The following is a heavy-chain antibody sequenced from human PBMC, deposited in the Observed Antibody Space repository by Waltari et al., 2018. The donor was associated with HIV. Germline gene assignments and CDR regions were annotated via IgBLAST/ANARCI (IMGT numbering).Heavy chain of an antibody. Sequence: EVQLVESGGGLVQHGGSLRLSCAASGFTFRSYSMTRVRQAPGKGLEWVSYISSSSSTIYYADSVKGRFTISRDNAKNSLYLQMNSLRAEDTAVYYCAGGLGARENYWGQGTLVTVSS. CDR3: AGGLGARENY. V-gene: IGHV3-48*04. D-gene: IGHD3-10*01. J-gene: IGHJ4*02. CDR1: GFTFRSYS. CDR2: ISSSSSTI.